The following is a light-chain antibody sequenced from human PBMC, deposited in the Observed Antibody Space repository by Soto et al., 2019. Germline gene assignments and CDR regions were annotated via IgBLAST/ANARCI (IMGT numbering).Light chain of an antibody. CDR3: SSYTSSSTRDVV. V-gene: IGLV2-14*01. J-gene: IGLJ2*01. CDR2: EVS. CDR1: SSDVGIYKY. Sequence: QSALTQPASVSGSPGQSVTISCTGTSSDVGIYKYVSWYQQHPGKVPKLIIYEVSNRPSGVSNRFSGSESGNTASLTISGLQAEDEADYYCSSYTSSSTRDVVFGGGTKVTVL.